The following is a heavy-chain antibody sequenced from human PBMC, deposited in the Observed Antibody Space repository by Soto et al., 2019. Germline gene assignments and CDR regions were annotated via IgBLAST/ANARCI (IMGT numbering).Heavy chain of an antibody. CDR1: GGSISSGGYY. V-gene: IGHV4-31*03. Sequence: TLSLTCTVSGGSISSGGYYWSWIRQHPGKGLEWIGYIYYSGNTYYNPSLKSRLTISVDTSKNQFSLNLSSVTAADTAVYYCARDRLMATAGTARHYFGLDVWGQGTTVTVSS. CDR3: ARDRLMATAGTARHYFGLDV. J-gene: IGHJ6*02. D-gene: IGHD5-18*01. CDR2: IYYSGNT.